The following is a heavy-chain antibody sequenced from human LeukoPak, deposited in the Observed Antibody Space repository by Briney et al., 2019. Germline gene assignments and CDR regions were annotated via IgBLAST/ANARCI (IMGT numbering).Heavy chain of an antibody. J-gene: IGHJ4*02. V-gene: IGHV1-3*01. D-gene: IGHD6-19*01. CDR3: ASSSPYSSGWYPHFDY. Sequence: ASVKVSCKASGYTFTSYAMHWVRQAPGQRLEWMGWINAGNGNTKYSQKFQGRVTITRDTSASTAYMELSSLRSEGTAVYYCASSSPYSSGWYPHFDYWGQGTLVTVSS. CDR2: INAGNGNT. CDR1: GYTFTSYA.